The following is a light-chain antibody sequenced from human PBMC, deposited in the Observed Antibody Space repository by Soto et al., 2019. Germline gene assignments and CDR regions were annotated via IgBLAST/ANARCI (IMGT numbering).Light chain of an antibody. CDR3: LQDYNYPLA. Sequence: AIQMTQSPSSLSASVGDRVTITCRASQGIRNDLGWYQQKPGKAPKLLIYAASSLQSRVPSRFSGSGSGSYFTLTSSSLQPEDFAAYYCLQDYNYPLAFGQGTKVEIK. V-gene: IGKV1-6*01. J-gene: IGKJ1*01. CDR2: AAS. CDR1: QGIRND.